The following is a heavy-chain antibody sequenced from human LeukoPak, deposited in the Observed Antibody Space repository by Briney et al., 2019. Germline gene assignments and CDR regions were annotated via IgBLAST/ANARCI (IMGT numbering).Heavy chain of an antibody. J-gene: IGHJ4*02. CDR2: IRYDGSNK. CDR1: GFTFSSYG. Sequence: GGSLRLSCAASGFTFSSYGMHWVRQAPAKGLEWVAFIRYDGSNKYYADSVKGRFTISRDNSKNTLYLQMNSLRAEDTAVYYCAKPVARTSYGYSGTDYWGQGTLVTVSS. D-gene: IGHD5-18*01. CDR3: AKPVARTSYGYSGTDY. V-gene: IGHV3-30*02.